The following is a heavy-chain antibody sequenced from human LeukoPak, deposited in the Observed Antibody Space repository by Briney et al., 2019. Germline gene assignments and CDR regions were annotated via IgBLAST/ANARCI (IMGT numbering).Heavy chain of an antibody. CDR2: IYHSGST. D-gene: IGHD2-2*02. V-gene: IGHV4-38-2*01. J-gene: IGHJ6*03. CDR3: ARVRGEYCSSTSCYRDYYYYMDV. Sequence: SETLSLTCAVSGYSISSGYYWGWIRQPPGKGLEWIGGIYHSGSTYYNPSLKSRVTISVDTSKNQFSLKLSSVTAADTAVYYCARVRGEYCSSTSCYRDYYYYMDVWGKGTTVTVSS. CDR1: GYSISSGYY.